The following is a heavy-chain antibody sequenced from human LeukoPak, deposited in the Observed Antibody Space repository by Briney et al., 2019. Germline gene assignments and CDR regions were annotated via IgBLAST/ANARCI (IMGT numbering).Heavy chain of an antibody. J-gene: IGHJ4*02. CDR1: GFSLSTFE. Sequence: GGSLRLSCVVSGFSLSTFEMSWVRQAPGKGLEWIAYISGSGGAIYYSDSVLGRFTISKDNAKNSLYLQMNSLRAEDTGVYYCAGPAGWLERIFDYWGQGTLVTVSS. CDR2: ISGSGGAI. V-gene: IGHV3-48*03. D-gene: IGHD1-1*01. CDR3: AGPAGWLERIFDY.